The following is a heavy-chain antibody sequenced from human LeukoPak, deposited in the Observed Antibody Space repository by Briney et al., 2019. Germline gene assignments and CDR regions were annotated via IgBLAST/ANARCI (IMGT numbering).Heavy chain of an antibody. CDR2: INSDGSRT. J-gene: IGHJ4*02. D-gene: IGHD6-13*01. CDR3: ARGRHSSSWFDY. V-gene: IGHV3-74*01. CDR1: GFTLSTYW. Sequence: GGSLRLSCAASGFTLSTYWMHWVRQGPGKGLVWVSCINSDGSRTTYADSVKGRFTISRDNAKNTLYLQMNTLRVEDTAVYYCARGRHSSSWFDYWGQGTLVIVSS.